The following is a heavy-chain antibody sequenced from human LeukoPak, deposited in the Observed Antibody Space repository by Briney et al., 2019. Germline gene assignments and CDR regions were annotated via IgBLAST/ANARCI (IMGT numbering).Heavy chain of an antibody. D-gene: IGHD6-13*01. CDR3: ARVVGLTGYSSSWYSSYYYYMDV. Sequence: GASVKVSCKASGCTFSSYAISWVRQAPGQGLEWMGGIIPIFGTTNCAQKFQDRVTITADKSTSTAYMELSSLRSEDTAVYYCARVVGLTGYSSSWYSSYYYYMDVWGKGTTVTVSS. J-gene: IGHJ6*03. CDR2: IIPIFGTT. V-gene: IGHV1-69*06. CDR1: GCTFSSYA.